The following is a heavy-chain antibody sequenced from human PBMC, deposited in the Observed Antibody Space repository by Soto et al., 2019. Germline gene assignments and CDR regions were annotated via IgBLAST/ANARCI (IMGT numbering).Heavy chain of an antibody. CDR1: GYTFTSYA. CDR3: ARGGIWVATTADYYLDS. CDR2: INAGNGNT. J-gene: IGHJ4*02. D-gene: IGHD5-12*01. Sequence: GASVKVSCKASGYTFTSYAMHWVRQAPGQRLEWMGWINAGNGNTKYSQKFQGRVTITRDTSASTAYMELSSLRSEDTAVYYCARGGIWVATTADYYLDSWGQATLVT. V-gene: IGHV1-3*01.